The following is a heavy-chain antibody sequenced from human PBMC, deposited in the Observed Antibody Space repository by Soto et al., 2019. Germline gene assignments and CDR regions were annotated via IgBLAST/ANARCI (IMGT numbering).Heavy chain of an antibody. D-gene: IGHD6-13*01. CDR3: TRDLMPGAAPWQEYFQY. CDR2: ISYDGSDQ. V-gene: IGHV3-30-3*01. J-gene: IGHJ1*01. Sequence: QVLLVESGGGVVQPGRSQRLSCAASGFTFSSYAMHWVRQAPGKGLEWVAAISYDGSDQYYADSMKGRFTISRDNSKNPLFLQMNSLRAEDTAVYYCTRDLMPGAAPWQEYFQYWGQGTLVTVSS. CDR1: GFTFSSYA.